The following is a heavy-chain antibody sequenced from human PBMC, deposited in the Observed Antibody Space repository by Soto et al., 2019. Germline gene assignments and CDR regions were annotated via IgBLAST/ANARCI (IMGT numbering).Heavy chain of an antibody. CDR2: IHHSGST. Sequence: QVQLQESGPGLVRPSQTLSLTCTVSGDSISGGGHYWSWIRQYPGKGLEWIGYIHHSGSTYNNPSLRRRVTISVNTSKNQFSLKLTSVTAADTAVYFCAGGPGKVPAGLNWFDPWGQGTLVTVSS. CDR3: AGGPGKVPAGLNWFDP. D-gene: IGHD2-2*01. J-gene: IGHJ5*02. V-gene: IGHV4-31*03. CDR1: GDSISGGGHY.